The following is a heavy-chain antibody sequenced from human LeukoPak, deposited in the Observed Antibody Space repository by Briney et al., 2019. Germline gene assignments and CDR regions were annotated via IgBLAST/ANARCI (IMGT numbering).Heavy chain of an antibody. Sequence: GGSLRLSCAASGFIFSSYVMTWVRQAPGKGLEWVSAISGSGGTTNYADSVKGRFTISRDNSKNTVYPQMNSLRAEDTAVYFCAKGASCGGDCYSNFDYWGQGTLVTVSS. CDR2: ISGSGGTT. J-gene: IGHJ4*02. CDR3: AKGASCGGDCYSNFDY. CDR1: GFIFSSYV. D-gene: IGHD2-21*02. V-gene: IGHV3-23*01.